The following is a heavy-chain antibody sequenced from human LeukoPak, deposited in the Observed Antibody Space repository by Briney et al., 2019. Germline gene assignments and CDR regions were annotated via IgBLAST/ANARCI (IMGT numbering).Heavy chain of an antibody. Sequence: PGGSLRLSCAASGFTFSSYAMSWVRQAPGKGLEWVSGISGSGGSTYYADSVKGRFTISRDNSKNTLYLQMNSLRVEDTAIYYCAKDETMFRGGSRPYWGQGTLVTVSS. V-gene: IGHV3-23*01. CDR2: ISGSGGST. CDR3: AKDETMFRGGSRPY. J-gene: IGHJ4*02. D-gene: IGHD3-10*01. CDR1: GFTFSSYA.